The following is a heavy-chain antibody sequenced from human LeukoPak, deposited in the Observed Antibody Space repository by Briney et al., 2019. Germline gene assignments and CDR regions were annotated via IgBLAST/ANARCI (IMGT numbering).Heavy chain of an antibody. D-gene: IGHD3-10*01. CDR2: ISAYNGNT. V-gene: IGHV1-18*01. J-gene: IGHJ6*02. Sequence: ASVKVSCKASGYTFTSYGISWVRQAPGQGLEWMGWISAYNGNTNYAQKLQGRVTMTTDTSTSTAYMELRSLRSDDTAVYYCARDERRITPGRNTGYGMDVWGQGTTVTVSS. CDR3: ARDERRITPGRNTGYGMDV. CDR1: GYTFTSYG.